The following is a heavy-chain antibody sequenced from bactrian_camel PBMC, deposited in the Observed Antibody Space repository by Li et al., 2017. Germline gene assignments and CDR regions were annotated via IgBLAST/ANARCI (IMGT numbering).Heavy chain of an antibody. J-gene: IGHJ4*01. D-gene: IGHD6*01. V-gene: IGHV3S55*01. CDR1: EYLENYY. CDR2: LNRDGTA. Sequence: VQLVESGGGSVQAGGSLRLSCVASEYLENYYLAWFRQIPGGEREGVAALNRDGTAVYVPSVKGRFTISVAVDTLSLQMTNLTADDTAMYTCAAGMSPIRVDQVAGIAFSLLRLGQGTQVTVS.